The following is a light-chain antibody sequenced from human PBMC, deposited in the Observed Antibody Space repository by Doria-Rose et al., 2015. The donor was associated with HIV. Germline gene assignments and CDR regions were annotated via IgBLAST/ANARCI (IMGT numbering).Light chain of an antibody. CDR1: QSLLYTSKNY. Sequence: VLTQPPESLGMPLGERATLNCKSNQSLLYTSKNYLAWYQQKPGQPPKLLIYWASTRQSGVPARFSGSGSGTDFTLTISSLEVEDVAVYYCQQYYDTPSFGPGTTVDIK. CDR2: WAS. J-gene: IGKJ3*01. V-gene: IGKV4-1*01. CDR3: QQYYDTPS.